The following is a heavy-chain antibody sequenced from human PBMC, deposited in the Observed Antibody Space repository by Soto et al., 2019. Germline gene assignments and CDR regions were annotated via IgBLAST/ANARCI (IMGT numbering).Heavy chain of an antibody. D-gene: IGHD4-17*01. V-gene: IGHV1-18*01. CDR3: ARTYGDYAPLFDY. CDR1: GYTFTSYG. Sequence: GASVKVSCKASGYTFTSYGISWARPAPGQGLEWMGWISAYNCNTNYAPKLQGRVTMTTDTSTSRAYMELRSLRSDDTAVYYCARTYGDYAPLFDYWGQGTLVTVSS. CDR2: ISAYNCNT. J-gene: IGHJ4*02.